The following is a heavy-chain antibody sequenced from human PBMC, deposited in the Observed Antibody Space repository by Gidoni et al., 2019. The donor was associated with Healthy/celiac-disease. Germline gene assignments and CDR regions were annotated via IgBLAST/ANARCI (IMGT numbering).Heavy chain of an antibody. Sequence: EVQLVESGGGLVQPGGSLRLSCAASAFTFSSYSMNWVRQAPGKGLEWVSYISSSSSTIYYADSVKGRFTISRDNAKNSLYLQMNSLRDEDTAVYYCARGLRSYRYTKMDGMDVWGQGTTVTVSS. CDR1: AFTFSSYS. J-gene: IGHJ6*02. V-gene: IGHV3-48*02. D-gene: IGHD3-16*02. CDR3: ARGLRSYRYTKMDGMDV. CDR2: ISSSSSTI.